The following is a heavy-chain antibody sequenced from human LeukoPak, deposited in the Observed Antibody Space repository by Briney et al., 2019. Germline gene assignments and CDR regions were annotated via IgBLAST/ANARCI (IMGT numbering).Heavy chain of an antibody. CDR1: GFTFSSYA. V-gene: IGHV3-23*01. CDR2: ISGNGGST. CDR3: AKDLSSSSWYDY. Sequence: GGSLRLSCAASGFTFSSYAMHWVRQAPGKGLEWVSGISGNGGSTYYADSVKGRFTISRDNSKNTLYLQMNSLRAEDTAVYYCAKDLSSSSWYDYWGQGTLVTVSS. D-gene: IGHD6-13*01. J-gene: IGHJ4*02.